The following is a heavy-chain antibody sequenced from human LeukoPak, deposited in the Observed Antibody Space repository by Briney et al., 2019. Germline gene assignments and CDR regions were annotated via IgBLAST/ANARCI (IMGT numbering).Heavy chain of an antibody. CDR1: GFTFSSYS. J-gene: IGHJ6*03. Sequence: GGSLRLSCAASGFTFSSYSMNWVRQAPGKGLEWVSYIRSSSSTIYSSTIYYADSVKGRFTISRDNAKNSLYLQMNGLRAEDTAVYYCARDLNTAMTTPGYYYYYYMDVWGKGTTVTVSS. D-gene: IGHD5-18*01. CDR2: IRSSSSTIYSSTI. V-gene: IGHV3-48*01. CDR3: ARDLNTAMTTPGYYYYYYMDV.